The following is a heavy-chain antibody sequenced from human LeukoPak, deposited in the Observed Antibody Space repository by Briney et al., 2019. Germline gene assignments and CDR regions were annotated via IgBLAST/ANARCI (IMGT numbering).Heavy chain of an antibody. CDR3: ARERERGIFDY. V-gene: IGHV4-34*01. CDR2: INHSGST. J-gene: IGHJ4*02. CDR1: GGSFSGYY. D-gene: IGHD7-27*01. Sequence: PSETLSLTCAVYGGSFSGYYWSWIRLPPGKGLEWIGEINHSGSTNYNPSLKSRVTISVDTSKNQYSLKLSSVTAADTAVYYCARERERGIFDYWGQGTLVTVSS.